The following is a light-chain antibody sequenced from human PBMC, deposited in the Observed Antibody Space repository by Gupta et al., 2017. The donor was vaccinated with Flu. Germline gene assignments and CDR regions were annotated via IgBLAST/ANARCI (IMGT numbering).Light chain of an antibody. Sequence: CPGSSSNIENNFVSWYQQLPGTAPNLLIYEDIKRPSGLPDRFSASKSGTSATLAITGLQTGDEADYYCGSWDYNVRAWVFGGGTKVTVL. CDR1: SSNIENNF. CDR3: GSWDYNVRAWV. V-gene: IGLV1-51*01. J-gene: IGLJ3*02. CDR2: EDI.